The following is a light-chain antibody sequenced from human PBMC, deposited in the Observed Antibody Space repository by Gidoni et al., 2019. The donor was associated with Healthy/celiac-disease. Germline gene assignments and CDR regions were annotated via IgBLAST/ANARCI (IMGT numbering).Light chain of an antibody. CDR1: QGISSY. CDR3: QQYYSYPWT. J-gene: IGKJ1*01. CDR2: AAS. Sequence: SLSASTGDRVTITCRASQGISSYLAWYQQKPGKAPKLLIYAASTLQSGVPSRFSGSGSGTDFTLTISCLQSEDFATYYCQQYYSYPWTFGQGTKVEIK. V-gene: IGKV1-8*01.